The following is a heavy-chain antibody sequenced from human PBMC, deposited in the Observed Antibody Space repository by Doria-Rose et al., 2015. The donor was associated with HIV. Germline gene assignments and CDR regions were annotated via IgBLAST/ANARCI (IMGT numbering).Heavy chain of an antibody. CDR1: GVSLSSPGMG. Sequence: QITLKESGPVLVKPTETLTLTCTVSGVSLSSPGMGVSWIRQPPGKALEWLANIFSDDERSYNTSLKSRLTISRGPSKSQVVLTMTDMDPVDTATYYCARIKSSRWYHKYYVDFWGQGTQVIVSA. D-gene: IGHD6-13*01. V-gene: IGHV2-26*01. J-gene: IGHJ4*02. CDR3: ARIKSSRWYHKYYVDF. CDR2: IFSDDER.